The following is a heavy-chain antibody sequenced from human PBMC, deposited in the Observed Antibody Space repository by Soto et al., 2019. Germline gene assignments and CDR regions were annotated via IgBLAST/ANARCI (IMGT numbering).Heavy chain of an antibody. CDR3: ATDRALAYCGGDCRWFDP. Sequence: GASVKVRCKVSGYTLTELSSHWVRQAPGKGLEWMGGFDPEDGETIYAQKFQGRVTMTEDTSTDTAYMELSSLRSEDTAVYYCATDRALAYCGGDCRWFDPWGQGTLVTVSS. CDR1: GYTLTELS. J-gene: IGHJ5*02. CDR2: FDPEDGET. D-gene: IGHD2-21*02. V-gene: IGHV1-24*01.